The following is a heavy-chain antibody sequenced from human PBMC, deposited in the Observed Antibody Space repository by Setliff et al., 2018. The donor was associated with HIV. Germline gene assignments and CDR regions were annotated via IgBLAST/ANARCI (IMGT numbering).Heavy chain of an antibody. CDR1: GGTFSSYA. CDR3: ATISIAAANYYYYGMDV. Sequence: GASVKVSCKASGGTFSSYAISWVRQAPGQGLEWMGGIIPILGIANYAQKFQGRVTITADKSTSTAYMELRSLRSDDTAVYYCATISIAAANYYYYGMDVWGQGTTVTVSS. J-gene: IGHJ6*02. D-gene: IGHD6-13*01. CDR2: IIPILGIA. V-gene: IGHV1-69*10.